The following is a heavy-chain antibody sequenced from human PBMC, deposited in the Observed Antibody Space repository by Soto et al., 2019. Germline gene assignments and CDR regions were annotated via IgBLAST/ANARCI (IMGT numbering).Heavy chain of an antibody. CDR3: STRGGPSVTIFNY. Sequence: GGSLRLSCAASGFTFSSAWINWVRQAPGKGLEWVGRIKTETDGGKTDYAAPVKGRFTLSRDDSKNTLYLHMNSLETEDTAVYYCSTRGGPSVTIFNYWGQGTLVTVSS. V-gene: IGHV3-15*07. D-gene: IGHD4-17*01. J-gene: IGHJ4*02. CDR2: IKTETDGGKT. CDR1: GFTFSSAW.